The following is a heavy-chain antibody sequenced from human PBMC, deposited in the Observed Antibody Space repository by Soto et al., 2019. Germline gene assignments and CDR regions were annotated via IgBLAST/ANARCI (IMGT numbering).Heavy chain of an antibody. CDR2: IYYSGST. V-gene: IGHV4-39*01. D-gene: IGHD3-10*01. J-gene: IGHJ5*02. CDR3: ARQYTPAELLWFGTPTLNANWFDP. CDR1: GGSISSSSYY. Sequence: SETLSLTCTVSGGSISSSSYYWGWIRQPPGKGLEWIGSIYYSGSTYYNPSLKSRVTISVDTSKNQFSLKLSSVTAADTAVYYCARQYTPAELLWFGTPTLNANWFDPWGQGTLVTVSS.